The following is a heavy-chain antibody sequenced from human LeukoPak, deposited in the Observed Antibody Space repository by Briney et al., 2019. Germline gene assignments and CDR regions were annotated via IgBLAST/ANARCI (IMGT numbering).Heavy chain of an antibody. CDR1: GFGFSDYW. CDR3: ARSQTTYYYDSSGYYYHDY. Sequence: GGSLRLSCVASGFGFSDYWMSWVRQAPGKGLEWVANIKQDGSEKYYVDSVKGRFTISRDNAKNSLYLQMNSLRAEDTAVYYCARSQTTYYYDSSGYYYHDYWGQGTLVTVSS. CDR2: IKQDGSEK. V-gene: IGHV3-7*01. D-gene: IGHD3-22*01. J-gene: IGHJ4*02.